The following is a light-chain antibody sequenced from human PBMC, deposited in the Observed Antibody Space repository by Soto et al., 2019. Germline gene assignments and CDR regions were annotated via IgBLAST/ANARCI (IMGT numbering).Light chain of an antibody. J-gene: IGKJ3*01. CDR3: QQRGT. CDR2: GAY. Sequence: IVMTQSPATLSVSPGERATLFCRASQSVSSNLAWYQQRPGQAPRLLIFGAYTRATGIPARFSGSVSGTDFTLTISSLEPEDLAVYYCQQRGTFGPGTKVDIK. CDR1: QSVSSN. V-gene: IGKV3D-15*01.